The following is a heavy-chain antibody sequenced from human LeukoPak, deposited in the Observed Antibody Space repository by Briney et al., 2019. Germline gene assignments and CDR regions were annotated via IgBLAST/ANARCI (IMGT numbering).Heavy chain of an antibody. J-gene: IGHJ2*01. Sequence: PSETLSLTCTVSGGSIGSYYWTWIRQPAGKGLEWIGRIYTSGSTNYNPSLKSRVTMSLDTSKNQFSLKLTSVTAADTAVYYCARDVDSPGYFDLWGRGTLVTVSS. V-gene: IGHV4-4*07. CDR2: IYTSGST. CDR1: GGSIGSYY. CDR3: ARDVDSPGYFDL. D-gene: IGHD3-9*01.